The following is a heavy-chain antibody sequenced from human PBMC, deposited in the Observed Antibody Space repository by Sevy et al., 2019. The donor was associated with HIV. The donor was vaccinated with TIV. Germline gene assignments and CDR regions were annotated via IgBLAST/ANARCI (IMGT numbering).Heavy chain of an antibody. CDR2: ISYDGSNK. D-gene: IGHD2-2*01. CDR3: AKEAWDIVVVPAAQGGAFDI. V-gene: IGHV3-30*18. J-gene: IGHJ3*02. CDR1: GFTFSSYD. Sequence: GGSLRLSCAASGFTFSSYDMHWVRQAPGKGLEWVAVISYDGSNKYYADSVKGRFTISRDNSKNTLYLQMNSLRAEDTAVYYCAKEAWDIVVVPAAQGGAFDIWGQGTMVTVSS.